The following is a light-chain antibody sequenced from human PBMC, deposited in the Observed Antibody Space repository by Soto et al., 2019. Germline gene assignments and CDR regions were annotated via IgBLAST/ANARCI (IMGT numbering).Light chain of an antibody. J-gene: IGKJ2*01. CDR1: QSVSNKY. CDR3: QQYGSSPPYT. V-gene: IGKV3-20*01. CDR2: GSS. Sequence: EVVLTQSPGTLSLSPGERANLSCRASQSVSNKYLAWYQQKPGQAPRLLIFGSSDRATGIPDRFSGSGSGTDFTLTISRLEPEDFAVYYCQQYGSSPPYTFGQGTNLEIK.